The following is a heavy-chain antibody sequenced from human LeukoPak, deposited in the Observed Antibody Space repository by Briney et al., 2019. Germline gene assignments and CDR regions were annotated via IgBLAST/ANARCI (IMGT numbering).Heavy chain of an antibody. V-gene: IGHV3-66*02. J-gene: IGHJ3*02. CDR3: ARGGVFDI. CDR2: IQNGGST. CDR1: GFTVSSNY. D-gene: IGHD2-8*01. Sequence: VGSLRLSCAAAGFTVSSNYMSWVRQAPGKGLEWVSVIQNGGSTYYADSVKGRFTISRDNPKNTLFLQMNSLRAEDTAVYYCARGGVFDIWGQGTMVTVSS.